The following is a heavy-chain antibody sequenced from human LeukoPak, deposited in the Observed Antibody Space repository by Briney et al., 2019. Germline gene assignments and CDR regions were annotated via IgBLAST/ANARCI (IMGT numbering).Heavy chain of an antibody. V-gene: IGHV1-2*02. CDR3: ARKVGYCSGGSCYGENFDP. J-gene: IGHJ5*02. CDR1: GYTFTDDY. D-gene: IGHD2-15*01. Sequence: ASVKVSCKASGYTFTDDYVHWVRQAPGQGLEWMGWINPNSGGTNYAQKFQGRVTMTRDTSISTAYMELSRLRSDDTAVYYCARKVGYCSGGSCYGENFDPWGQGTLVTVSS. CDR2: INPNSGGT.